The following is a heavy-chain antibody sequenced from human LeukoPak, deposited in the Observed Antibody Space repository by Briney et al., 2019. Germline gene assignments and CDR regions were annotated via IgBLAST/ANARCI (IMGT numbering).Heavy chain of an antibody. V-gene: IGHV3-48*04. CDR2: ISSSSSTT. J-gene: IGHJ5*02. D-gene: IGHD6-13*01. Sequence: GGSLRLSCAASGFTFSSYSMNWVRQAPGKGLEWVSYISSSSSTTYYADSVKGRFTISRDNAKNSLYLQMNSLRAEDTAVYYCAREEQQLVTNWFDPWGQGTLVTVSS. CDR3: AREEQQLVTNWFDP. CDR1: GFTFSSYS.